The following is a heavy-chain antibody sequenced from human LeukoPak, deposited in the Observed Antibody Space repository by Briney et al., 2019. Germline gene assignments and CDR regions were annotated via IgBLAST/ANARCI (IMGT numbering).Heavy chain of an antibody. J-gene: IGHJ6*03. CDR2: ISSSSSTI. Sequence: GGSLRLSCAASGFTFSSYSMKWVRQAPGKGREWVSYISSSSSTIYCADSVKGRFTISRDNAKNSLYLQMNSLRAEDTAVYYCARVYWQGYYYMDVWGKGTTVTVSS. CDR3: ARVYWQGYYYMDV. D-gene: IGHD2-8*02. CDR1: GFTFSSYS. V-gene: IGHV3-48*01.